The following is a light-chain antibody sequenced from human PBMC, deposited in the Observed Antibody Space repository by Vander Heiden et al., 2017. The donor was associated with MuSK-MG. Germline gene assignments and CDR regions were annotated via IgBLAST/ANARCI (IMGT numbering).Light chain of an antibody. V-gene: IGLV1-44*01. CDR3: AAWDDSLNGPV. Sequence: QSVLTPPPSASGTPGQRVTISCSGSSSNIGSNTVNWYQQLPGTAPKLLIYRNNQRPSGVPDRFSGSKSGTSASLAISGLQSEDEADYSCAAWDDSLNGPVFGGGTKLTVL. J-gene: IGLJ2*01. CDR2: RNN. CDR1: SSNIGSNT.